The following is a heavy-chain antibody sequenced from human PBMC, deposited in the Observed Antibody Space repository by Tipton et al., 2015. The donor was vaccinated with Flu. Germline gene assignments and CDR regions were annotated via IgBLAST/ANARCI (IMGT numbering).Heavy chain of an antibody. J-gene: IGHJ6*02. CDR1: GFTFSGYW. Sequence: QLVQSGGGLVQPGGSLRLSCAASGFTFSGYWMHWVRQAPGKGLEWVANINQDGSATHYVDSVRGRFTISRDNAKNSLYLEMNTLRAEDTAVYFCARDVYDQPFGELLPWYYYGMDVWGQGTTVTVSS. CDR2: INQDGSAT. V-gene: IGHV3-7*01. D-gene: IGHD3-10*01. CDR3: ARDVYDQPFGELLPWYYYGMDV.